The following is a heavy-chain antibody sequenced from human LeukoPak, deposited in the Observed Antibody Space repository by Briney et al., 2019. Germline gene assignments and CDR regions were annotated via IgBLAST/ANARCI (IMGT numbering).Heavy chain of an antibody. Sequence: GESLKISCKGSGYNFASYWIGWVRQMPGKGLECMGIIYPGDSDTKYSPSFQGQVTISADKSINTAYLRWSSLEASDTAIYYCARRSAYTNSWFYWGQGTLVTVSS. CDR2: IYPGDSDT. D-gene: IGHD6-13*01. J-gene: IGHJ4*02. V-gene: IGHV5-51*01. CDR3: ARRSAYTNSWFY. CDR1: GYNFASYW.